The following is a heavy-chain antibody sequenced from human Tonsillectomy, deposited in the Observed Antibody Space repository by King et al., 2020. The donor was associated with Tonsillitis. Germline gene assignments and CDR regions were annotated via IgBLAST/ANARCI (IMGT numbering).Heavy chain of an antibody. Sequence: QLVQSGGGVVQPGRSLRLSCAASGFTFRSYSMHWVRQAPGKGLEWVADISYDGNNKDYADSVKGRFTISRDNSKNTLYLQMNSLRAEDTALYYCARGYGGNMYYFDYWGQGTLVTVSS. J-gene: IGHJ4*02. CDR1: GFTFRSYS. V-gene: IGHV3-33*05. D-gene: IGHD4-23*01. CDR3: ARGYGGNMYYFDY. CDR2: ISYDGNNK.